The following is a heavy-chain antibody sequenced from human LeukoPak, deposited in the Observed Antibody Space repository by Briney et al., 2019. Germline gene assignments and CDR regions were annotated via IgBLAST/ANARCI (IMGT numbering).Heavy chain of an antibody. V-gene: IGHV4-30-2*01. CDR3: ASLYGGNSRWFDP. Sequence: SQTLSLTCAVSGGSISSGGYSWSWIRQPPGKGLEWIGEINHSGSTNYNPSLKSRVTISVDTSKNQFSLKLNSVTAADTAVYYCASLYGGNSRWFDPWGQGTLVTVSS. CDR1: GGSISSGGYS. CDR2: INHSGST. J-gene: IGHJ5*02. D-gene: IGHD4-23*01.